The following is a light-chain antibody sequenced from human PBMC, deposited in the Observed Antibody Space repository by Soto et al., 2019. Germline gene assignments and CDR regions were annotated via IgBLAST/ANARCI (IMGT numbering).Light chain of an antibody. CDR1: SSDVGGYNY. CDR3: CSYAGTYNYV. Sequence: QSALTQPRSVSGSPGQSVTISCTGTSSDVGGYNYVSWYQQHPGKAPKLMIYDVTERPSGVPDRFSGSKSGNTASLTISGLQADDEADYYCCSYAGTYNYVFGTGTKLTVL. CDR2: DVT. J-gene: IGLJ1*01. V-gene: IGLV2-11*01.